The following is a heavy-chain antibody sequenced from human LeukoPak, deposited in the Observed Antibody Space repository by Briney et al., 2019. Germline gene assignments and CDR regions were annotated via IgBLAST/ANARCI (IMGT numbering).Heavy chain of an antibody. J-gene: IGHJ4*02. CDR3: ARHGGAWPYYFDY. D-gene: IGHD4-17*01. Sequence: SETLSLTCTVSGDSISSSTYYWGWIRQPPGRGLEWIGSIYYSGSTYYNPSLKSRVTISVDTSKNRFSLNLSSVTAADTAVYYCARHGGAWPYYFDYWGRGTVVTVSS. CDR2: IYYSGST. V-gene: IGHV4-39*01. CDR1: GDSISSSTYY.